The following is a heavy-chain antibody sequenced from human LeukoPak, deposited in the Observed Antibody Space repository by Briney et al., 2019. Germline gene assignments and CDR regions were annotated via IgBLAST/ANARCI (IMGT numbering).Heavy chain of an antibody. CDR2: INSDGSST. CDR1: GFTFSSYW. J-gene: IGHJ6*03. D-gene: IGHD1-1*01. V-gene: IGHV3-74*01. CDR3: ARDHDLYYYMDV. Sequence: GGSLRLSCAASGFTFSSYWMHWVRQAPGKGLGWVSRINSDGSSTSYADSVKGRFTISRDNAKNTLYLQMNSLRAEDTAVYYCARDHDLYYYMDVWGKGTTVTISS.